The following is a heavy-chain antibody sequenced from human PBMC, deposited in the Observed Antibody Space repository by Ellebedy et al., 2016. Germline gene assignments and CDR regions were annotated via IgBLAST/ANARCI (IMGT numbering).Heavy chain of an antibody. Sequence: SVKVSXXASGGTFSSYAISWVRQAPGQGLEWMGGIIPIFGTANYAQKFQGRVTITADESTSTAYMELRSLRSDDTAVYYCARVSYGTIVVVITPDYWGQGTLVTVSS. CDR2: IIPIFGTA. CDR1: GGTFSSYA. CDR3: ARVSYGTIVVVITPDY. V-gene: IGHV1-69*13. D-gene: IGHD3-22*01. J-gene: IGHJ4*02.